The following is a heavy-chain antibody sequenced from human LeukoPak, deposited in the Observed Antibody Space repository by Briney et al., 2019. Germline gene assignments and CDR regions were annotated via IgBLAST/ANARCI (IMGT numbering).Heavy chain of an antibody. J-gene: IGHJ4*02. D-gene: IGHD6-6*01. CDR1: GYTFTGYY. CDR3: ARNNEYSSIAFHY. Sequence: GASVKVSCKASGYTFTGYYMHWVRQAPGQGLEWMGWINPNSGGTNYAQKFQGRVTMTRDTSISTAYMELSRLRSDDTAVYYCARNNEYSSIAFHYWGQGTLVTVSS. V-gene: IGHV1-2*02. CDR2: INPNSGGT.